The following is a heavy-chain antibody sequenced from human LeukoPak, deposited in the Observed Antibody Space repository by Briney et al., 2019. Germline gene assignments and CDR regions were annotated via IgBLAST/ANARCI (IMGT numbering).Heavy chain of an antibody. V-gene: IGHV3-53*01. CDR1: GFTVISNL. CDR2: IYSGGAT. Sequence: GGSLTLSCAASGFTVISNLMTWVRQSPWRGLEWLSSIYSGGATYYADSVKGRFTISRDHSNNSVSLQMTNLRVEDTAIYYCARGAYRISWPGIDYWGQGTLVTVSS. D-gene: IGHD3-16*02. CDR3: ARGAYRISWPGIDY. J-gene: IGHJ4*02.